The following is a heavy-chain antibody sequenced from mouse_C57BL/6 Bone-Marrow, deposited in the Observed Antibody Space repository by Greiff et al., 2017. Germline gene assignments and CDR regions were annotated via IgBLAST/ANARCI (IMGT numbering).Heavy chain of an antibody. D-gene: IGHD1-1*01. J-gene: IGHJ2*01. CDR2: IYPGGGYT. Sequence: VQLQQSGAELVRPGTSVKMSCKASGYTFTNYWISWAKQRPGHGLEWIGDIYPGGGYTNYNEKFKGKATLTADKSSSTAYMQFSSLTSEDSSIYYCARGATATVVPYYFDYWGQGTTLTVSS. V-gene: IGHV1-63*01. CDR1: GYTFTNYW. CDR3: ARGATATVVPYYFDY.